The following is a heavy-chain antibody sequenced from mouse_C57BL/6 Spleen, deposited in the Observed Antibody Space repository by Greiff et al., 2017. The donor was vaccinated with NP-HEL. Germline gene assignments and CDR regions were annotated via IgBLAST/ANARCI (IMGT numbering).Heavy chain of an antibody. J-gene: IGHJ1*03. D-gene: IGHD1-1*01. CDR2: ISYDGSN. CDR1: GYSITSGYY. Sequence: EVKLMESGPGLVKPSQSLSLTCSVTGYSITSGYYWNWIRQFPGNKLEWMGYISYDGSNNYNPSLKNRISITRDTSKNQFFLKLNSVTTEDTATYYCARRYYYGSSSCWYFDVWGTGTTVTVSS. V-gene: IGHV3-6*01. CDR3: ARRYYYGSSSCWYFDV.